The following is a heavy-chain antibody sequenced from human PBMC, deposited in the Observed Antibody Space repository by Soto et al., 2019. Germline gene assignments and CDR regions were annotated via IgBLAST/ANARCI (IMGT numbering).Heavy chain of an antibody. D-gene: IGHD2-2*01. CDR1: GFTFTSSA. V-gene: IGHV1-58*01. CDR3: AAEVGIPAASYYYYGMDV. CDR2: IVVGSGNT. Sequence: SVKVSCKASGFTFTSSAVQWVRQARGQRLEWIGWIVVGSGNTNYAQKFKERVTITRDMSTSTAYMELSSLRSEDTAVYYCAAEVGIPAASYYYYGMDVWGQGTTVTVSS. J-gene: IGHJ6*02.